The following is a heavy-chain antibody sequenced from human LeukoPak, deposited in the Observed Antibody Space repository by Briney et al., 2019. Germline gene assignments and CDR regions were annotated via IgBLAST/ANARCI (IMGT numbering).Heavy chain of an antibody. V-gene: IGHV3-23*01. CDR3: AKVVCSSTSCAYYYYGMDV. J-gene: IGHJ6*02. Sequence: GGSLRLSCAASGFTFSSYAMSWVRQAPGKGLEWVSAISGSGGSTYYADSVKGRFTISRDNSKNTLYLQMNSLRAEDTAVYYCAKVVCSSTSCAYYYYGMDVWGQGTTVTVSS. CDR2: ISGSGGST. D-gene: IGHD2-2*01. CDR1: GFTFSSYA.